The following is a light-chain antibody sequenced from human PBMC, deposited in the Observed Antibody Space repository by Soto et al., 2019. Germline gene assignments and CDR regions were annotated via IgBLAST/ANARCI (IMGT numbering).Light chain of an antibody. CDR1: SSDVGAYDF. Sequence: QSVLTQPASVSGCPGQSITSCCTGTSSDVGAYDFVSWYQQHPDKAPKLMIYEVSNRPSGVSNRFSGSKSVNTATLTISGLQAEDEADYYCSAYTSSSTRVFGTGTKVTVL. CDR2: EVS. V-gene: IGLV2-14*03. CDR3: SAYTSSSTRV. J-gene: IGLJ1*01.